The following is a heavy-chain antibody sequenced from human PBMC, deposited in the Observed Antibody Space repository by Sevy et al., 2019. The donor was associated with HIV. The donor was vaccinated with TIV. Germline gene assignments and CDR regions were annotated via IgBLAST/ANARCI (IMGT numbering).Heavy chain of an antibody. CDR1: GGSISSFY. CDR2: IYYSGST. V-gene: IGHV4-59*12. J-gene: IGHJ4*02. D-gene: IGHD3-22*01. CDR3: ARRPMIATDYFDY. Sequence: SETLSLTCTVSGGSISSFYWSWIRQPPGKGLEWIGYIYYSGSTNCNPSLKSRVTISVDASKNQFSLKLSSVTAADTAVYYCARRPMIATDYFDYWGQGTLVTVSS.